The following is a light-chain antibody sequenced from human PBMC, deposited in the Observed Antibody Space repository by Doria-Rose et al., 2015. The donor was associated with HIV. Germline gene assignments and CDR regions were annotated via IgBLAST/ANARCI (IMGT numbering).Light chain of an antibody. V-gene: IGKV1-5*03. CDR3: QQYNSYSPYT. J-gene: IGKJ2*01. Sequence: DIRMTQSPSTLSASVGDRVTITCRASQIIDNSLAWYQRKPGKAPNLLIYKASSLESGVPSRFSGSGSGREFTLTISSLQPDDFATYYCQQYNSYSPYTFGQGTKLEIK. CDR2: KAS. CDR1: QIIDNS.